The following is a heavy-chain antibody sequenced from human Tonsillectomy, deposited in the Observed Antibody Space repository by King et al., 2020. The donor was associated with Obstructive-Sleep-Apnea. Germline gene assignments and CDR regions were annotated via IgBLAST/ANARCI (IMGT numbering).Heavy chain of an antibody. V-gene: IGHV5-51*01. J-gene: IGHJ2*01. Sequence: QLVQSGAEVKKPGESVKISCKGSGYSFTRFWIGWVRPMPGKGLELMGIIYPGDSDTTKRPSFQSQVTISVDKSISTAYLPWKSLKASDTAMYFCARRPAGGPPDRYFDLWGRGTLVTVSS. CDR1: GYSFTRFW. D-gene: IGHD1-26*01. CDR3: ARRPAGGPPDRYFDL. CDR2: IYPGDSDT.